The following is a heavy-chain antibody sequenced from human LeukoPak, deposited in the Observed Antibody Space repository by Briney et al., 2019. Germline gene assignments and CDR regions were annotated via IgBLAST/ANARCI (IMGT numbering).Heavy chain of an antibody. Sequence: PGGSLRLSCAASGFTLSSYGMHWVRQAPGKGLEWVAVIWYDGSNKYYADSVKGRFTISRDNSKNTLYLQMNSLRAEDTAVYYCAKEEVWFGMDVWGQGTTVTVSS. CDR1: GFTLSSYG. CDR3: AKEEVWFGMDV. CDR2: IWYDGSNK. J-gene: IGHJ6*02. V-gene: IGHV3-30*02. D-gene: IGHD3-10*01.